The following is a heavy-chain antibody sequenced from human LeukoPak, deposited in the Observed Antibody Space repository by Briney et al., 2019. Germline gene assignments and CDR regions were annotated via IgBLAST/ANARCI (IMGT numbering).Heavy chain of an antibody. V-gene: IGHV4-30-4*01. D-gene: IGHD5-24*01. J-gene: IGHJ3*02. CDR3: ARVPILGPEVATNDAFDI. CDR2: IYYSGST. CDR1: GGSISSGDYY. Sequence: PSETPSLTCTVSGGSISSGDYYWSWIRQPPGKGLEWIGYIYYSGSTYYNPSLKSRVTISVDTSKNQFSLKLSSVTAADTAVYYCARVPILGPEVATNDAFDIWGQGTMVTVSS.